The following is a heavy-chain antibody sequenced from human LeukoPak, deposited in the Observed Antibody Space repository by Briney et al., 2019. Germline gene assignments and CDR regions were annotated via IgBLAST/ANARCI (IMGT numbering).Heavy chain of an antibody. CDR3: ARGARTYYYDSSGYREFYYFDY. D-gene: IGHD3-22*01. Sequence: SETLSLTCTVSGGSISSYYWSWIRQPPGKGLEWIGYIYYSGSTNYNPSLKSRVTISVDTSKNQLSLKLSSVTAADTAVYYCARGARTYYYDSSGYREFYYFDYWGQGTLVTVSS. CDR2: IYYSGST. J-gene: IGHJ4*02. CDR1: GGSISSYY. V-gene: IGHV4-59*01.